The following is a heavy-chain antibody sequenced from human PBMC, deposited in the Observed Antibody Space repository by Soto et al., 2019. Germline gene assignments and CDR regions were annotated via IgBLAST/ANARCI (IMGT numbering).Heavy chain of an antibody. CDR3: ARMIPEGISWGNYAFDI. D-gene: IGHD6-13*01. Sequence: QVTLKESGPVLVKLTETLTLTCTVSGFSLSNARMGVSWIRQPPGKALEWLAHIFSNYVKSYSTSLKSRLTISKDTSNSQVLHTMTNIDPVDTATYYCARMIPEGISWGNYAFDIWGQETMVTVSS. CDR1: GFSLSNARMG. V-gene: IGHV2-26*01. J-gene: IGHJ3*02. CDR2: IFSNYVK.